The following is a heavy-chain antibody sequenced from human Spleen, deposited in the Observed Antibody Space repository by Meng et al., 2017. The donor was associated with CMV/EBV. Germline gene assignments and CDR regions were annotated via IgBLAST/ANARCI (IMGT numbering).Heavy chain of an antibody. CDR2: IRSQVDGGTG. J-gene: IGHJ4*02. CDR3: TSKVRSGY. Sequence: GESLKISCVASGFGFSGAWMNWVRQAPGKGLEWIGPIRSQVDGGTGHYAAPVKGRFTISRDDSKNTLYLQMNSLKTEDTAVYYCTSKVRSGYWGQGTLVTVSS. CDR1: GFGFSGAW. V-gene: IGHV3-15*01.